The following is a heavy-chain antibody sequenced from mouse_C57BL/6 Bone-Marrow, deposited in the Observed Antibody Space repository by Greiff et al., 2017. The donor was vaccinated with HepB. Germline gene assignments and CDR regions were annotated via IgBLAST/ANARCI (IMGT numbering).Heavy chain of an antibody. CDR3: ARRYYYGSSSYYAMDY. CDR2: IDPSDSYT. CDR1: GYTFTSYW. J-gene: IGHJ4*01. Sequence: VQLQQSGAELVKPGASVKLSCKASGYTFTSYWMQWVKQRPGQGLEWIGEIDPSDSYTNYNQKFKGKATLTVDTSSSTAYMQLSSLTSEDSAVYYCARRYYYGSSSYYAMDYWGQGTSVTVSS. D-gene: IGHD1-1*01. V-gene: IGHV1-50*01.